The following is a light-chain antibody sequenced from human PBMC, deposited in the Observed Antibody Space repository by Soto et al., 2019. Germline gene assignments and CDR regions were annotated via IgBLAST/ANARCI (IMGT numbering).Light chain of an antibody. CDR1: QSIYKW. Sequence: DIQVTQSPSTLSASIGDTVTISCRASQSIYKWLAWYQQKPQKAPKVLIFEAAGLKSGVSSRFRGSGSGTEFTLTISGLQPDDLATYYCQQYNSFPLTFGGGTTVEL. CDR3: QQYNSFPLT. V-gene: IGKV1-5*01. CDR2: EAA. J-gene: IGKJ4*01.